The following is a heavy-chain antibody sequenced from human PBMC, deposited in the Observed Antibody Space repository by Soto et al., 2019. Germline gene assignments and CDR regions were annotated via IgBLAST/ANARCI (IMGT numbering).Heavy chain of an antibody. J-gene: IGHJ2*01. V-gene: IGHV1-3*01. Sequence: QVQLVQSGAEVKKPGASVKVSCKASGYTFTSYAMHWVRQAPGQRLEWMGWINAGNGNTKYSQKFQGRVTITRDTSASTAYIELSSLRSEDTAVYSCARGMITVGGVLPIEYWYFDLWGRGTLVTVSS. CDR1: GYTFTSYA. D-gene: IGHD3-16*01. CDR3: ARGMITVGGVLPIEYWYFDL. CDR2: INAGNGNT.